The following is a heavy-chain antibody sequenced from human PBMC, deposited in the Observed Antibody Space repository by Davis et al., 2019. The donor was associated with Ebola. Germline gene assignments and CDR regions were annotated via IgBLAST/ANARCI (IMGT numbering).Heavy chain of an antibody. CDR2: IYPGDSDT. V-gene: IGHV5-51*01. CDR1: GYRFPSYW. Sequence: KVSCKGSGYRFPSYWIGWVRQMPGKGLEWMGIIYPGDSDTRYSPSFQGQVTISADKSISTAYLQWSSLKASDTAMYYCARRSYYYDSSGYYLDLVFDYWGQGTLVTVSS. CDR3: ARRSYYYDSSGYYLDLVFDY. J-gene: IGHJ4*02. D-gene: IGHD3-22*01.